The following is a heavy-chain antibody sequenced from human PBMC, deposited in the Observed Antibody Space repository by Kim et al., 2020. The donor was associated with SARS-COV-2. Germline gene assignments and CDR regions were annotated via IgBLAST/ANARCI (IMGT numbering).Heavy chain of an antibody. Sequence: GGSLRLSCAASGFTFSRYAMSWARQAPGKGLEWVSTISDSGVRTHYADSVKGRFTISRDNSKSTLFLHMNSLRAEDTAIYYCEASDYWGQGSLVTV. CDR1: GFTFSRYA. CDR2: ISDSGVRT. CDR3: EASDY. J-gene: IGHJ4*02. V-gene: IGHV3-23*01.